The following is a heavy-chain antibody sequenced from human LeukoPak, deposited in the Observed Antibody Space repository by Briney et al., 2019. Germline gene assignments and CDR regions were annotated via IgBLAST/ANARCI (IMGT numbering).Heavy chain of an antibody. V-gene: IGHV3-11*01. CDR3: ARGSYYYYYMDV. J-gene: IGHJ6*03. D-gene: IGHD3-10*01. CDR1: GFTFSDYY. CDR2: ISSSGSTI. Sequence: PGGSLTLSCAASGFTFSDYYMSWIRQAPGKGLEWVSYISSSGSTIYYPHPEKGRFTISSDNAKNSLYLQMNSLSAEDRAVYYCARGSYYYYYMDVWGKGTTVTVSS.